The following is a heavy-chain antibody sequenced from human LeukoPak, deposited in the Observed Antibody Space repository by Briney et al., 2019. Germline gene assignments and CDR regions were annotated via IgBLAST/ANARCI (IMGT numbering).Heavy chain of an antibody. CDR3: AKSAGFLEDAFDI. J-gene: IGHJ3*02. Sequence: PGGSLRLSCAASGFTFSSYAMIWVRPAPGKGLEWVSAISGSGGSTYYADSVKGRLTISRDNSKNTLYLQMNSLRAEDTAVYYCAKSAGFLEDAFDIWGQGTMVTVSS. CDR1: GFTFSSYA. CDR2: ISGSGGST. D-gene: IGHD3-3*01. V-gene: IGHV3-23*01.